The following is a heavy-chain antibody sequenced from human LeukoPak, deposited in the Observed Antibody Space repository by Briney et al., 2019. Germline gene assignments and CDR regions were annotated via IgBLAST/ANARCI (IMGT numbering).Heavy chain of an antibody. Sequence: GSLRLSCAASGFTFSSYWMSWVRQAPGKGLEWVANIKQDGSEKYYVDSVKGRFTISRDNAKNSLYLQMNSLRAEDTAVYYCASDIAAAAPYYFDYWGQGTLVTVSS. CDR3: ASDIAAAAPYYFDY. D-gene: IGHD6-13*01. J-gene: IGHJ4*02. CDR1: GFTFSSYW. CDR2: IKQDGSEK. V-gene: IGHV3-7*01.